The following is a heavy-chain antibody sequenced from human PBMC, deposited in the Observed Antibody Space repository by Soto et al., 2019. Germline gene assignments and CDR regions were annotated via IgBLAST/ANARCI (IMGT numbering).Heavy chain of an antibody. CDR3: AGDPRAGRDVGRLYH. Sequence: GVPAKLTSKASGYTFTSYGISWVRQAPGQGLEWMGWISAYNGNTNYAQKLQGRVTMTTDTSTSTAYMELRSLRSDDTAVYYCAGDPRAGRDVGRLYHWGQGTLVTVSS. CDR1: GYTFTSYG. V-gene: IGHV1-18*04. CDR2: ISAYNGNT. J-gene: IGHJ5*02. D-gene: IGHD6-6*01.